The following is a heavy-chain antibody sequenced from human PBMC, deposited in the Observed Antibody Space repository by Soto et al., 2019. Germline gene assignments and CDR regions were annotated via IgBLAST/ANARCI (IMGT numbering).Heavy chain of an antibody. CDR2: IYYSGST. CDR3: DRILMNYYRLDY. V-gene: IGHV4-30-4*01. Sequence: SSETLSLTCTVSGASINSGDYSWSWIRQPPGKGLEWIGHIYYSGSTYYNPSLKSRAGISVDSSKRQVSLKLNSVTAAETAVYFCDRILMNYYRLDYWGQGALVTVS. J-gene: IGHJ4*02. D-gene: IGHD3-10*01. CDR1: GASINSGDYS.